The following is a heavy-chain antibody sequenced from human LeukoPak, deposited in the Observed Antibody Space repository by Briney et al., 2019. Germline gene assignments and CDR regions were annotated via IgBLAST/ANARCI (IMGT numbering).Heavy chain of an antibody. CDR1: GFTVSSNY. J-gene: IGHJ4*02. CDR3: AKDHYGSGDFDY. D-gene: IGHD3-10*01. CDR2: IYGGGST. V-gene: IGHV3-66*01. Sequence: GGSLRLSCAASGFTVSSNYMSWVRQAPGKGLEWVSVIYGGGSTFYADSVKGRFTISGDNSKNTLYLQMNSLRAEDTAVYYCAKDHYGSGDFDYWGQGTLVTVSS.